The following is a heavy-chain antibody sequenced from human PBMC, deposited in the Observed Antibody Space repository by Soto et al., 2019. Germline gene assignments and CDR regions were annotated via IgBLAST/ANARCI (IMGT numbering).Heavy chain of an antibody. CDR2: IYSSGIT. D-gene: IGHD3-10*01. CDR3: ARGPGSYNWFDL. V-gene: IGHV4-4*07. CDR1: GSSISGFY. J-gene: IGHJ5*02. Sequence: SETLSLTCTVSGSSISGFYWSWIRQPAGKGLEWIGRIYSSGITSYNPSLKSRVTMSVDTSKNQFSLNLTSATAADTAVYYCARGPGSYNWFDLWGQGTLVTVSS.